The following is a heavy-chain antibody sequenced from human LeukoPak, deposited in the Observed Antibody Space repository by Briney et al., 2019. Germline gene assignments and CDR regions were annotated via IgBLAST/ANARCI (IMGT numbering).Heavy chain of an antibody. V-gene: IGHV4-39*07. CDR1: GGSISSTSYY. D-gene: IGHD1-26*01. J-gene: IGHJ6*03. CDR2: IHYSGTT. Sequence: PSETLSLTCTVSGGSISSTSYYWGWVRQPPGKGLEWIGSIHYSGTTYYNPSLKSRVTISLDTSKNQFSLELTSVTAADTAVFYCARVSGGGYFYYYYYMDIWGKGTTVTVSS. CDR3: ARVSGGGYFYYYYYMDI.